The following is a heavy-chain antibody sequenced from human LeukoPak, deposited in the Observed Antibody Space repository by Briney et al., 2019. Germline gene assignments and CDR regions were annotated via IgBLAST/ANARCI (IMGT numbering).Heavy chain of an antibody. CDR1: GGSISSYY. Sequence: SETLSLTCTVSGGSISSYYWSWIRQPPGKGLEWIGYIYYSGSTNYNPSLKSRVTISVDTSKNQFSLKLSSVTAADTAVYYCARDGDYGGGFDYWAREPWSPSPQ. CDR2: IYYSGST. V-gene: IGHV4-59*01. D-gene: IGHD4-23*01. J-gene: IGHJ4*02. CDR3: ARDGDYGGGFDY.